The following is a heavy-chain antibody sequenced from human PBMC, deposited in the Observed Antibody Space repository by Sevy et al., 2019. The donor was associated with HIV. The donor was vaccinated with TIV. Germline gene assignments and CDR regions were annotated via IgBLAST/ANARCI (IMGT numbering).Heavy chain of an antibody. CDR1: GGSISSYY. CDR3: AGVRGDNWNRSYYYYYGMDV. J-gene: IGHJ6*02. D-gene: IGHD1-20*01. CDR2: IYYSGST. Sequence: SETLSLTCTVSGGSISSYYWSWIRQPPGKGLEWVGYIYYSGSTNYNPSLKSRVTISVDTSKNQFSLRLSAVTAADTAVYYWAGVRGDNWNRSYYYYYGMDVWGQGTTVTVSS. V-gene: IGHV4-59*01.